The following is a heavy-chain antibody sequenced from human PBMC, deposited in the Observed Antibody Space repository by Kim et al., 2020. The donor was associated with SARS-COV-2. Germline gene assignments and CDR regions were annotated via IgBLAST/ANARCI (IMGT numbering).Heavy chain of an antibody. D-gene: IGHD3-10*01. V-gene: IGHV1-18*04. CDR3: ARDRFGSEGGELLLGEQYYYGMDV. Sequence: ASVKVSCKASGYTFTSYGISWVRQAPGQGLEWMGWISAYNGNTNYAQKLQGRVTMTTDTSTSTAYMELRSLRSDDTAVYYCARDRFGSEGGELLLGEQYYYGMDVWGQGTTVTVSS. CDR2: ISAYNGNT. CDR1: GYTFTSYG. J-gene: IGHJ6*02.